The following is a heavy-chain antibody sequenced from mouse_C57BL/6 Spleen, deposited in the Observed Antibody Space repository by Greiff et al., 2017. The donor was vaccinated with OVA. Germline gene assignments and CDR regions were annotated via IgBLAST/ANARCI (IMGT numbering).Heavy chain of an antibody. CDR2: IDPSDSYT. Sequence: QVQLQQPGAELVMPGASVKLSCKASGYTFTSYWMHWVKQRPGQGLEWIGEIDPSDSYTNYNQKFKGKSTLTVDKSSSTAYMQLSSLTSEDSAVYYCARKGYYSNPYAMDYWGQGTSVTVSS. J-gene: IGHJ4*01. V-gene: IGHV1-69*01. CDR1: GYTFTSYW. D-gene: IGHD2-5*01. CDR3: ARKGYYSNPYAMDY.